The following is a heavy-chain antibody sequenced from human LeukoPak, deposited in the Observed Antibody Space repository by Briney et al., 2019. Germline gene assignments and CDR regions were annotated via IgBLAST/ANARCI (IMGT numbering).Heavy chain of an antibody. Sequence: GGSLRLSCAASGFTFSSFRMHWVRQAPGKGLEWVANIKQGGSEQYYVDSVKGRFTISRDNAKNSVFLQMSSLRVEDTAVYYCARVAYDSSGYYGGWGQGTLVTVSS. V-gene: IGHV3-7*01. CDR1: GFTFSSFR. CDR2: IKQGGSEQ. CDR3: ARVAYDSSGYYGG. J-gene: IGHJ4*02. D-gene: IGHD3-22*01.